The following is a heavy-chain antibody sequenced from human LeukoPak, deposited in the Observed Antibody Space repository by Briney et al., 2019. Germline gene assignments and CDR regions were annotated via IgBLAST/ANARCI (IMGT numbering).Heavy chain of an antibody. CDR2: IYYSGST. J-gene: IGHJ4*02. V-gene: IGHV4-31*03. CDR1: GGSISSGGYY. CDR3: ARVAGSGSPFDY. D-gene: IGHD3-10*01. Sequence: PSETLSLTCTVSGGSISSGGYYWSWIRQHPGKGLEWIGYIYYSGSTYHNPSLKSRVTISVDTSKNQFSLKLSSVTAADTAVYYCARVAGSGSPFDYWGQGTLVTVSS.